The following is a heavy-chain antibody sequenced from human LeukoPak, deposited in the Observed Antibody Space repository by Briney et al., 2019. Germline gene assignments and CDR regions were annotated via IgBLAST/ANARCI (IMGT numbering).Heavy chain of an antibody. CDR2: IIPIFGTA. CDR3: ASGEVVASRPFFDY. J-gene: IGHJ4*02. Sequence: VASVKVSCKASGGTFSSYAISWVRQAPGQGLEWMGGIIPIFGTANYAQKFQGRVTITADESTSTAYMELSNLRSEDTAVYYCASGEVVASRPFFDYWGQGTLVTVSS. D-gene: IGHD2-15*01. CDR1: GGTFSSYA. V-gene: IGHV1-69*13.